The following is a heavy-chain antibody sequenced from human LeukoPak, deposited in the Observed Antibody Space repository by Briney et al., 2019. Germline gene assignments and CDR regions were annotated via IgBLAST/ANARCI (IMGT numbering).Heavy chain of an antibody. Sequence: GGSLRLSCAASGFTFSSYAMSWVRQAPGKGLEWVSAISGSGGSTYYADSVKGRFTISRDNSKNTLYLQMNSLRAEDTAVYYCAKGVSGYYQYKWFDPWGQGTLVTVSS. CDR2: ISGSGGST. CDR1: GFTFSSYA. CDR3: AKGVSGYYQYKWFDP. V-gene: IGHV3-23*01. D-gene: IGHD3-22*01. J-gene: IGHJ5*02.